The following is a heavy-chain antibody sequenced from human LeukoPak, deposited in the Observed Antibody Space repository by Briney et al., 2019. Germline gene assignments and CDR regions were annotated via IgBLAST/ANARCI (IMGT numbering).Heavy chain of an antibody. D-gene: IGHD6-19*01. Sequence: ASVEVSCKVSGYTLTELSMHWVRQAPGKGLERMGGFDPEDGETIYAQKFQGRVTMTEDTSTDTAYMELSSLRSEDTAVYYCATDDRIAVAGTGWGYYYYGMDVWGQGTTVTVSS. J-gene: IGHJ6*02. CDR2: FDPEDGET. CDR1: GYTLTELS. CDR3: ATDDRIAVAGTGWGYYYYGMDV. V-gene: IGHV1-24*01.